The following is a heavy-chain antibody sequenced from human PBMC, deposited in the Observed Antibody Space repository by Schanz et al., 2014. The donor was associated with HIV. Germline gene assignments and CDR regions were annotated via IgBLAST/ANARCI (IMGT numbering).Heavy chain of an antibody. CDR1: GFPFSNFA. V-gene: IGHV3-23*01. CDR2: ISTGGERT. Sequence: EEHLLESGGDLIQLGGSLRLSCVASGFPFSNFAMSWVRQDPGRGLEWVSAISTGGERTFYADSVKGRFTISRDNSKNTLYLQMNSLRAEDTAIYHCGTYNYGSGHDYWGQGTLVTVSS. CDR3: GTYNYGSGHDY. D-gene: IGHD3-10*01. J-gene: IGHJ4*02.